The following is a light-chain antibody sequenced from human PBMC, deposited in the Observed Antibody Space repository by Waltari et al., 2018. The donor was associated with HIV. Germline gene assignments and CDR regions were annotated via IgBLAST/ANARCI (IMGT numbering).Light chain of an antibody. CDR3: HQHNYSPRS. J-gene: IGKJ1*01. CDR2: GAS. Sequence: VMTQSPATLSVSPGGSATISCRTSDSIGNNLIWYQQRPGQAPRVLIYGASTRAPGIPGRITGSGYGTEFTLTINNLQPEDTAVYYCHQHNYSPRSFGQGTRVDLK. V-gene: IGKV3-15*01. CDR1: DSIGNN.